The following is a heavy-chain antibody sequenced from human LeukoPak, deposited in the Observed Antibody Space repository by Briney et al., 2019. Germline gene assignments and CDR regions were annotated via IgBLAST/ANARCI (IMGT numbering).Heavy chain of an antibody. CDR3: ARDGGSGTSCAKHSNWFDP. CDR2: ISTSGTTI. J-gene: IGHJ5*02. D-gene: IGHD2-2*01. CDR1: GFTFSNYG. Sequence: GGSLRLSCAASGFTFSNYGMNWVRQAPGKGLEWVSYISTSGTTIYYADSVKGRFTISRDNADNSLYLQMNSLRAEDTAVYYCARDGGSGTSCAKHSNWFDPWGQGTLVSVSS. V-gene: IGHV3-48*01.